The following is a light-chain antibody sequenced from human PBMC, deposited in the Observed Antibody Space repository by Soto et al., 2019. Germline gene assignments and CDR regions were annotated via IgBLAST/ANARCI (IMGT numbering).Light chain of an antibody. V-gene: IGKV1-9*01. CDR1: QGISSY. Sequence: IQLTQSPSSLSASVGDRVTITCRASQGISSYLAWYQQTPGKAPKLLIYAASTLQSGVPSRFSGSGSGTDFTLTISSLQPEDFATYYCQQFNSYPLTFGGGTKVEIK. CDR3: QQFNSYPLT. J-gene: IGKJ4*01. CDR2: AAS.